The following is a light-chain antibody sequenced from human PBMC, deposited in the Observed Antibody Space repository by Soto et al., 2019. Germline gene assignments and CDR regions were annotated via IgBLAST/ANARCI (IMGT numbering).Light chain of an antibody. CDR2: GAF. Sequence: EVVLTQSPATLSVSPGDRATLSCRASQSVSRNLAWYQQKPGQAPRLLIYGAFNRATGIPAGFSGSGSGADFTLTISSLEPEDFAVYYCQQRNIWPPVTFGQGTRLEIK. CDR1: QSVSRN. V-gene: IGKV3-11*01. J-gene: IGKJ5*01. CDR3: QQRNIWPPVT.